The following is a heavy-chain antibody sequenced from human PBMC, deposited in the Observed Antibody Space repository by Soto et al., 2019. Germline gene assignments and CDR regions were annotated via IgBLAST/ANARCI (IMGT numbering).Heavy chain of an antibody. Sequence: SETLSLTCAVYGGSFSGYYWSWIRQPPGKGLEWIGEINQSGSTNYNPSLKRRVTISVDTSKNQFSLKLSSVTAADTAVYYCAREGGYSYGTFDYWGQGTLVTVSS. CDR3: AREGGYSYGTFDY. CDR1: GGSFSGYY. V-gene: IGHV4-34*01. D-gene: IGHD5-18*01. J-gene: IGHJ4*02. CDR2: INQSGST.